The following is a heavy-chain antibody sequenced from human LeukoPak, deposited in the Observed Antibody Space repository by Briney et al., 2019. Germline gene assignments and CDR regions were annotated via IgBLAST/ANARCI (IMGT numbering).Heavy chain of an antibody. V-gene: IGHV3-48*04. CDR1: GFTFSSYS. J-gene: IGHJ4*02. Sequence: GGSLRLSCAASGFTFSSYSMNWVRQAPGKGLEWVSYISSSSSTIYYADSVKGRLTIFRDNAKKSLYLQMNSLRPDDTALYYCARALADTRNYYLGLDYWGQGTLVTVSS. D-gene: IGHD3-22*01. CDR3: ARALADTRNYYLGLDY. CDR2: ISSSSSTI.